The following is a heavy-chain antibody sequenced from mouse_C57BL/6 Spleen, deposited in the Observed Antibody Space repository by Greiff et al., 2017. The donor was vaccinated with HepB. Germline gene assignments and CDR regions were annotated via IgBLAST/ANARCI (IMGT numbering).Heavy chain of an antibody. CDR3: ARWDYGSPFDY. Sequence: QVQLQQSGAELVKPGASVKISCKASGYAFSSYWMNWVKQRPGKGLEWIGQIYPGDGDTNYNGKFKGKATLTADKSSSTAYMQLSSLTSEDSAVYFCARWDYGSPFDYWGQGTTLTVSS. V-gene: IGHV1-80*01. CDR1: GYAFSSYW. CDR2: IYPGDGDT. J-gene: IGHJ2*01. D-gene: IGHD1-1*01.